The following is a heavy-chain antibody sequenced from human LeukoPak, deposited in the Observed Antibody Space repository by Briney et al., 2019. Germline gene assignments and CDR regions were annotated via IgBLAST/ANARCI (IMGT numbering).Heavy chain of an antibody. Sequence: SETLSLTCAVYGGSFSGYYWSWIRHPPGEGLEWIGEINHSGSTNYNPSLKSRATVSVDTSKNQSSLKLSSVTAADTAVYYCARGGYYDILTGYPFDYWGQGTLVTVFS. V-gene: IGHV4-34*01. D-gene: IGHD3-9*01. CDR3: ARGGYYDILTGYPFDY. J-gene: IGHJ4*02. CDR1: GGSFSGYY. CDR2: INHSGST.